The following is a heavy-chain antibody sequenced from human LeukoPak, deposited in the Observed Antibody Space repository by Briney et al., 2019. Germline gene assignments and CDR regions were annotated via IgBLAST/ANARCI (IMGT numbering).Heavy chain of an antibody. V-gene: IGHV1-2*02. J-gene: IGHJ6*02. D-gene: IGHD2-8*01. Sequence: ASVNVSCKASGYTLTGYYVHWVRQAPGQGLEWMGWINPNTGGTNYAPKFHGRVTMTRGTPITTVYMELSRLRSDDTAVYYCAREGKWRNPQIVYSGMDVWGQGTTVTAS. CDR2: INPNTGGT. CDR1: GYTLTGYY. CDR3: AREGKWRNPQIVYSGMDV.